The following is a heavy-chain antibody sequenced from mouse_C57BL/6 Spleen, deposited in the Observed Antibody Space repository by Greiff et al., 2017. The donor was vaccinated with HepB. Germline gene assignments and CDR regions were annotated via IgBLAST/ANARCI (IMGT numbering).Heavy chain of an antibody. CDR1: GYTFTSYW. J-gene: IGHJ1*03. D-gene: IGHD2-5*01. V-gene: IGHV1-50*01. Sequence: QVQLQQPGAELVKPGASVKLSCKASGYTFTSYWMQWVKQRPGQGLEWIGEIDPSDSYTNYNQKFKGKATLTVDTSSSPAYMQLSSLTSEYSAVYFCARAHESNYQRCFDDWGTGTTVTVSS. CDR2: IDPSDSYT. CDR3: ARAHESNYQRCFDD.